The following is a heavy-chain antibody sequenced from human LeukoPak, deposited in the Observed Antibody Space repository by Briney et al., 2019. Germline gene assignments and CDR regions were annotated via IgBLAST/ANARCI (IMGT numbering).Heavy chain of an antibody. Sequence: SETLSLTCTVSGGSLSSYYWSWIRQTPGEGLEWIGYIYYSGSTNYNPSLKSRVTISVDTSKNQFSLKLSSVTAADTAVYYSAGGRILTEHWGQGTLVTVSS. D-gene: IGHD3-9*01. CDR3: AGGRILTEH. CDR2: IYYSGST. V-gene: IGHV4-59*01. CDR1: GGSLSSYY. J-gene: IGHJ1*01.